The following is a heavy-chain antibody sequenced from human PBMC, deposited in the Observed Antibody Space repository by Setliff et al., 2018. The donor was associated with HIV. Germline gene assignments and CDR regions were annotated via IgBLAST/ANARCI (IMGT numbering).Heavy chain of an antibody. CDR3: ARDRHSSGLGSYGP. D-gene: IGHD3-10*01. J-gene: IGHJ5*02. CDR1: GGSFGVYR. Sequence: SETLSLTCTISGGSFGVYRWSWIRQSAGRGLEWIGRIDSSGTTAYKPSLKGRVAISVDTSRNQFSLRVTSVTAADTAVYFCARDRHSSGLGSYGPWGPGILVTVSS. CDR2: IDSSGTT. V-gene: IGHV4-4*07.